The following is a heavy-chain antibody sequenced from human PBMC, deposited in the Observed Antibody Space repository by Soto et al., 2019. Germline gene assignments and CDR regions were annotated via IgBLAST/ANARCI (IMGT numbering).Heavy chain of an antibody. Sequence: EGTRRFSGAPSAFTSTSHGMHWVRQAPGRRLERLAHIFHDGSDEYYADSVKGRFTISRDNSKNTLYRQMNSLRAEDTAVYYCARSRDDYSFYFYYGMDGWGQVTTVTVAS. D-gene: IGHD4-4*01. V-gene: IGHV3-30*03. J-gene: IGHJ6*02. CDR2: IFHDGSDE. CDR3: ARSRDDYSFYFYYGMDG. CDR1: AFTSTSHG.